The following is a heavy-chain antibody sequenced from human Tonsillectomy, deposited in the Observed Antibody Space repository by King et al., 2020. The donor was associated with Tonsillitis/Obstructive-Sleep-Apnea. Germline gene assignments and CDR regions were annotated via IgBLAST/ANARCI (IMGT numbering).Heavy chain of an antibody. D-gene: IGHD1-7*01. CDR2: INSDGSST. CDR3: ARDLVELPGVDY. CDR1: GFTFSNYW. J-gene: IGHJ4*02. V-gene: IGHV3-74*01. Sequence: VQLVESGGGLVQPGGSLRLFCAASGFTFSNYWMHWVRQAPGKGLVWVSRINSDGSSTSYADSVKGRFTISRDNAKNTLYLQMNSLRAEDTAVYYCARDLVELPGVDYWGQGTLVTVSS.